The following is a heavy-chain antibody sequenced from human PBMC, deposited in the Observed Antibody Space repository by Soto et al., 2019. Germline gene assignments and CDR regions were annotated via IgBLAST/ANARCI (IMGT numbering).Heavy chain of an antibody. V-gene: IGHV3-66*01. CDR2: IYSGGAI. CDR1: GFTVTSNY. CDR3: EREFGSDATGYYGMDV. D-gene: IGHD3-10*01. J-gene: IGHJ6*02. Sequence: EVQVVESGGGLVQPGGSLRLSCAASGFTVTSNYMSWVRQTPGKGLEWVSLIYSGGAIVYADSVMGRFTVSRDNSRNTMFLQMNSLRAGDTGVYFCEREFGSDATGYYGMDVWGQGTTVTVSS.